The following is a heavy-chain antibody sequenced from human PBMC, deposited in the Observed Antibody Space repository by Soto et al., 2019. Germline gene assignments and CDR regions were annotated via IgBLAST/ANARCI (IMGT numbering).Heavy chain of an antibody. D-gene: IGHD3-22*01. CDR1: GFTFRRYA. V-gene: IGHV3-23*01. J-gene: IGHJ4*02. Sequence: GSLRLSCAGSGFTFRRYALSWVRPASGEGLEWVSAISGSGGSTYYADSVKGRFTISRDNSKNTLYLQMNSLRAEDTAVYYCAKDRGYYDSSGSTGDYWGQGTLVTVSS. CDR3: AKDRGYYDSSGSTGDY. CDR2: ISGSGGST.